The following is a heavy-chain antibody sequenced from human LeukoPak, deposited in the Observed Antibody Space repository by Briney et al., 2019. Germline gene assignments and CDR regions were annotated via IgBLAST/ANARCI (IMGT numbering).Heavy chain of an antibody. CDR2: IYHSGST. CDR1: NYSISTDYY. D-gene: IGHD3-3*01. CDR3: ARSYHDFWSGYYFDY. J-gene: IGHJ4*02. V-gene: IGHV4-38-2*02. Sequence: SETLSLTCSVSNYSISTDYYWGWIRQPPGKGLEWIGSIYHSGSTYYNPSLKSRVTISVDTSKNQFSLKLSSVTAADTAVYYCARSYHDFWSGYYFDYWGQGTLVTVSS.